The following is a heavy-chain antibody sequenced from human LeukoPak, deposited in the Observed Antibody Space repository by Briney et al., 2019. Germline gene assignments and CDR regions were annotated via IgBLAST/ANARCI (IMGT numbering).Heavy chain of an antibody. CDR3: ARFKRAGGWSYFDY. Sequence: SETLSLTCTVSGDSISTYYWSWIRKPPGKGLEWIGHIYNGGSTDYCPSLKSRVTISVDTSKNQFSLKLRSVTAADTAVYHCARFKRAGGWSYFDYWGQGTLVTVSS. CDR1: GDSISTYY. D-gene: IGHD6-19*01. CDR2: IYNGGST. V-gene: IGHV4-59*01. J-gene: IGHJ4*02.